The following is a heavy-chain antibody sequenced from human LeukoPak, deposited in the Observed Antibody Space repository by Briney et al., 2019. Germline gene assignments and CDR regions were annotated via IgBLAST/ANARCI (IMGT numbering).Heavy chain of an antibody. J-gene: IGHJ4*02. V-gene: IGHV3-23*01. D-gene: IGHD6-19*01. CDR3: AKGGWLDD. CDR1: GFNSNKCD. Sequence: PGGSLRLSCAASGFNSNKCDMTWARQAPGKGLEWVSTITGRSDKTYYTDSVKGRFVASRDNSKDTLYLQMNSLRAEDTALYYCAKGGWLDDLGQGALVTVSS. CDR2: ITGRSDKT.